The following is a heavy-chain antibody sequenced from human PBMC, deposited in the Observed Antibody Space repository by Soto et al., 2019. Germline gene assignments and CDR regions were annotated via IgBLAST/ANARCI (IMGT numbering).Heavy chain of an antibody. Sequence: AGGSLRLSCAASGFSVTTNYMIWVRRAPGKGLEWVSVIYTNGGTKYADSVKGRFTISRDNAKNSLYLQMNGLIAEDTVVYYFARDQLYYNDFSGRPLNAFDVWGQGTMVTVSS. CDR3: ARDQLYYNDFSGRPLNAFDV. V-gene: IGHV3-66*01. D-gene: IGHD3-22*01. J-gene: IGHJ3*01. CDR2: IYTNGGT. CDR1: GFSVTTNY.